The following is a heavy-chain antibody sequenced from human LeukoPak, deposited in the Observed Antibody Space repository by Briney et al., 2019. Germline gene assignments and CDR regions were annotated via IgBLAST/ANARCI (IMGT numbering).Heavy chain of an antibody. D-gene: IGHD3-10*01. Sequence: PGGSLRLSCATSGFTLSSYSMNWVRQAPGKGLEWVSYINSGSSVIYYADSVEDRFTISRDNAKNSLFLQMNSLRADDTAVYYCARVIRFGSGSFHYYFDYWGQGTLVTVSS. J-gene: IGHJ4*02. CDR2: INSGSSVI. CDR3: ARVIRFGSGSFHYYFDY. CDR1: GFTLSSYS. V-gene: IGHV3-48*04.